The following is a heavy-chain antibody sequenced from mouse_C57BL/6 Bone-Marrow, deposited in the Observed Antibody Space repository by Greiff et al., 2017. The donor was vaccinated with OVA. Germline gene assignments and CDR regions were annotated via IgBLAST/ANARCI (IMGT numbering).Heavy chain of an antibody. CDR3: ARNDEGTWFAY. CDR1: GFTFSSYG. V-gene: IGHV5-6*01. J-gene: IGHJ3*01. CDR2: ISSGGSYT. Sequence: EVQRVESGGDLVKPGGSLKLSCAASGFTFSSYGMSWVRQTPDKRLEWVATISSGGSYTYYPDSVKGRFTLSRDNAKNTLYLQMSSLKSEDTAMYYSARNDEGTWFAYWGQGTLVTVSA. D-gene: IGHD2-12*01.